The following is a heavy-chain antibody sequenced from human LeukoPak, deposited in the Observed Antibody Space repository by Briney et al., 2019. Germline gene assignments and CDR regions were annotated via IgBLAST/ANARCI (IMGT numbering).Heavy chain of an antibody. Sequence: SETLSLTCTVSGGSISSYYWSWIRQPPGKGLEWIGYIYYSGSTNYNPSLKSRVTISVDTSKNQFSLKLSSVTAADTAVYYCARGSIIAVTGTGGYFDYWGQGTLVTVSS. V-gene: IGHV4-59*12. CDR1: GGSISSYY. CDR2: IYYSGST. CDR3: ARGSIIAVTGTGGYFDY. D-gene: IGHD6-19*01. J-gene: IGHJ4*02.